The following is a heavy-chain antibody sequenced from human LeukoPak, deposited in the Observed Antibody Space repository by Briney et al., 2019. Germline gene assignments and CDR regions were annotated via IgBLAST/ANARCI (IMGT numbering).Heavy chain of an antibody. D-gene: IGHD3-22*01. CDR2: ISYTGSP. V-gene: IGHV4-39*07. J-gene: IGHJ4*02. CDR3: ARSSDSSVSGKRLFDY. Sequence: SETLSLTCIVSGGSVSSGGSYWGWIRQPPGKGLEWIGAISYTGSPYYNPSVNSRVTISVDTSTNLFSLKLTSVTAADTAVYYCARSSDSSVSGKRLFDYWGQGALVTVSS. CDR1: GGSVSSGGSY.